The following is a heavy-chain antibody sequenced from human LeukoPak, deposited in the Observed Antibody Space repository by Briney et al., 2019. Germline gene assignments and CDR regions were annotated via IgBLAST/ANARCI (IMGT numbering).Heavy chain of an antibody. J-gene: IGHJ4*02. Sequence: TGVSLRLSCAASGFTVSTYAMNWVRQAPGKGLEWVSVVTDNGVTTYYADSVKGRFTISRDNSKNTLYLQMNSLRVEDTAVYYCAKGLGYCGRPACYEDYWGQGTLVTVSS. CDR1: GFTVSTYA. CDR3: AKGLGYCGRPACYEDY. D-gene: IGHD2-15*01. CDR2: VTDNGVTT. V-gene: IGHV3-23*01.